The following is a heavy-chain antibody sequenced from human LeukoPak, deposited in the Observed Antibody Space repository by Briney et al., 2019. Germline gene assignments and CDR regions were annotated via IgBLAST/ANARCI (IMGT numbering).Heavy chain of an antibody. Sequence: GGSLRLSCAASGFTFSSDGMHWVREAPSKGLEWVAVVWSDGNNKFYGDAVKGRFTTSRDNSRSTLCLQMNSLRAEDTAVYYCAREFSSGYQDYWGQGTLVTVSS. D-gene: IGHD5-12*01. CDR1: GFTFSSDG. V-gene: IGHV3-33*01. CDR2: VWSDGNNK. CDR3: AREFSSGYQDY. J-gene: IGHJ4*02.